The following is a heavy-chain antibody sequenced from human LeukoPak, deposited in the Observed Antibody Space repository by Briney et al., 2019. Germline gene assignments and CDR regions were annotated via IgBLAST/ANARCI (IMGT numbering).Heavy chain of an antibody. CDR1: GFTFSSYN. J-gene: IGHJ3*02. Sequence: GGSLRLSCAASGFTFSSYNMNWVRQAPGKGLEWVSSISSSSSYIYYADSVKGRFTISRDNAKNSLYLQMNSLRAEDTAVYYCARVMSRSPWLVDAFDIWGQGTMVTVSS. V-gene: IGHV3-21*01. CDR3: ARVMSRSPWLVDAFDI. CDR2: ISSSSSYI. D-gene: IGHD6-19*01.